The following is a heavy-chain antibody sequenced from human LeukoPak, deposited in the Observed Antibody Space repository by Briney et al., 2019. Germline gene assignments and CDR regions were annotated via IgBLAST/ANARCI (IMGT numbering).Heavy chain of an antibody. Sequence: SETLSLTCAVYDGSFSDHYWKWIRQPPGKGLEWIGEINYSGGTNYNASLKSRVTMSVDTSKSQFSLNLRSVTAADTAVYYCARLFSYPVVIFDYWGQGTLVTVSS. V-gene: IGHV4-34*01. CDR1: DGSFSDHY. CDR3: ARLFSYPVVIFDY. J-gene: IGHJ4*02. D-gene: IGHD3-22*01. CDR2: INYSGGT.